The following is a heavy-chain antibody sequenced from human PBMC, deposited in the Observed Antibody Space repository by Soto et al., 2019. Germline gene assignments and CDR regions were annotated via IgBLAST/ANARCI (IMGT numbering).Heavy chain of an antibody. CDR3: TPTLRWFSFSL. CDR2: IYWDHSE. Sequence: TLVNPTQTLTLTCTFSGFSLSISGVGVGWIRQPPGKALEWLALIYWDHSERYSPSLKSRLTITKDTSKNQVVLTLTNMDPVDTATYLCTPTLRWFSFSLWGRGTLVTVSS. V-gene: IGHV2-5*02. CDR1: GFSLSISGVG. J-gene: IGHJ2*01. D-gene: IGHD2-15*01.